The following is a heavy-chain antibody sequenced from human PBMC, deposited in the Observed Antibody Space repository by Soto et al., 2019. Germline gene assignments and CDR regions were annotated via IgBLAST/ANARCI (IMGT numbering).Heavy chain of an antibody. D-gene: IGHD3-9*01. V-gene: IGHV4-39*02. CDR2: IYYSGST. CDR1: GGSISSSSYY. Sequence: SETLSLTCTVSGGSISSSSYYWGWIRQPPGKGLEWIGSIYYSGSTYYNPSLKSRVTVSVDTSKNHFSLKLSSVTAADTAVYYCAGLNIDLLTGKYAFDLWGEGTMVTV. J-gene: IGHJ3*01. CDR3: AGLNIDLLTGKYAFDL.